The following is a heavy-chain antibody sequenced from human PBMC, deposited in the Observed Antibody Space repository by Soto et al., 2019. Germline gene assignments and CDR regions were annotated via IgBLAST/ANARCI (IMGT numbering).Heavy chain of an antibody. Sequence: QVQLVQSGAEVKKPGSSVKVSCKASGGSFANYVISWVRQAPGQGLEWMGWIITFFVSAKYVERFQGRVTNTADEVKSTDYMVLSSLRSEDTAVYYCARGGNSGYETSLYYYGMDVWGQGTTVTAS. D-gene: IGHD5-12*01. CDR2: IITFFVSA. CDR1: GGSFANYV. CDR3: ARGGNSGYETSLYYYGMDV. J-gene: IGHJ6*02. V-gene: IGHV1-69*01.